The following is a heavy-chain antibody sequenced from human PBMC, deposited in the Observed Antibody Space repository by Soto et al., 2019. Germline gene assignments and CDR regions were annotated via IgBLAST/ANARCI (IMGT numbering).Heavy chain of an antibody. CDR3: ARDVSVAAAGTFYYYYGMDV. V-gene: IGHV1-69*06. Sequence: ASVKVSCKASGGTFSSYAISWVRQAPGQGLEWMGGIIPIFGTANYAQKFQGRVTITADKSTSTAYMELSSLRSEDTAVYYCARDVSVAAAGTFYYYYGMDVWGQGTTVTVSS. CDR1: GGTFSSYA. D-gene: IGHD6-13*01. CDR2: IIPIFGTA. J-gene: IGHJ6*02.